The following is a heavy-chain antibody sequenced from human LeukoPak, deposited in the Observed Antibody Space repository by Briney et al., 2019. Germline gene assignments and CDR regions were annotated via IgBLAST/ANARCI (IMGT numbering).Heavy chain of an antibody. CDR2: ISWDGGST. V-gene: IGHV3-43*01. D-gene: IGHD3-10*01. J-gene: IGHJ4*02. Sequence: GGSLRLSCAASGFTFDDYTMHWVRQAPGKGLEWVSLISWDGGSTYYADSVKGRFTISRDNSKNSLYVQMNSLTTEDTALYYCAKEGETHGAFGYWGQGTLVTVSS. CDR1: GFTFDDYT. CDR3: AKEGETHGAFGY.